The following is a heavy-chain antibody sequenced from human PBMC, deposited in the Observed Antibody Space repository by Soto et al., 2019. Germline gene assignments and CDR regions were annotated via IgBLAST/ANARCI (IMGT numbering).Heavy chain of an antibody. CDR1: GFTVSSNY. CDR3: ASRGLGYCSGYSCYVMDV. V-gene: IGHV3-66*01. Sequence: PGGSLRLSCVVSGFTVSSNYMSWVRQAPGKGLEWVSVIYSGGNTFNADSVKGRFTISRDISKNTLYLQMNSLRAEDTAVYYCASRGLGYCSGYSCYVMDVWGQGTTVTVSS. D-gene: IGHD2-15*01. J-gene: IGHJ6*02. CDR2: IYSGGNT.